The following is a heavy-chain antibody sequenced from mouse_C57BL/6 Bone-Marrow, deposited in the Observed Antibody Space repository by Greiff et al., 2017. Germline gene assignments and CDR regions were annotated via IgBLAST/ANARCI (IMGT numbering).Heavy chain of an antibody. CDR2: ISSGSSTI. CDR3: ARSYYGSSYDAMDY. Sequence: EVQGVESGGGLVKPGGSLKLSCAASGFTFSDYGMHWVRQAPEKGLEWVAYISSGSSTIYYTDTVQGQFTISRVNAKNTMCLQMTSLRSEDTAMYYCARSYYGSSYDAMDYWGQGTSVTVSA. D-gene: IGHD1-1*01. J-gene: IGHJ4*01. V-gene: IGHV5-17*01. CDR1: GFTFSDYG.